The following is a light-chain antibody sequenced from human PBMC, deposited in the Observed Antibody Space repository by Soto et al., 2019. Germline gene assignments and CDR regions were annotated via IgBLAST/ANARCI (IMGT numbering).Light chain of an antibody. J-gene: IGKJ5*01. V-gene: IGKV3D-15*01. CDR2: AAS. CDR3: QQYKNWPL. CDR1: QSVSSK. Sequence: IVMTQSPATLSVSPGEGATVSWRASQSVSSKLAWYQQKPGQAPRLLIYAASSRATGIPDRFSGSGSVTEFTLTISSLQSEDFAVYYCQQYKNWPLFGQGTRLEIK.